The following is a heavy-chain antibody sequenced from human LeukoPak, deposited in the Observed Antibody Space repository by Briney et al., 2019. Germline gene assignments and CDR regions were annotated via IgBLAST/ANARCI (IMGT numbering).Heavy chain of an antibody. Sequence: GASVKVSCKASGYTFTGYYMHWVRQAPGQGLEWMGWINPNSGGTNYAQKFQGGVTMTRDTSISTAYMELSRLRSDDTAVYYCARARIAVAGRLDYWGQGTLVTVSS. CDR2: INPNSGGT. J-gene: IGHJ4*02. CDR1: GYTFTGYY. D-gene: IGHD6-19*01. V-gene: IGHV1-2*02. CDR3: ARARIAVAGRLDY.